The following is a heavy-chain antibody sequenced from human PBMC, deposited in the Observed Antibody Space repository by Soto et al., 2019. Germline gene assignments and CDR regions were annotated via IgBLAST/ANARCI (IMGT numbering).Heavy chain of an antibody. V-gene: IGHV4-39*01. CDR1: GGSISSSTYY. D-gene: IGHD2-2*03. Sequence: SETLSLTCTVSGGSISSSTYYWGWIRQPPGKGLECVGTIYYDGSAYYNPSLKSRVTISVDTSKNQFSLKLSSVTAADTAVYYCARLNGYCISTNCHGYYGMDVWGQGTTVTVSS. CDR3: ARLNGYCISTNCHGYYGMDV. CDR2: IYYDGSA. J-gene: IGHJ6*02.